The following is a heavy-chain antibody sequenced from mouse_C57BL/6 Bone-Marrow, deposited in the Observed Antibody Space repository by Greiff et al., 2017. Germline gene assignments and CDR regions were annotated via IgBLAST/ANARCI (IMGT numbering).Heavy chain of an antibody. V-gene: IGHV1-81*01. CDR2: IYPRSGNT. Sequence: QVQLQQSGAELARPGASVKLSCKASGYTFTSYGISWVKQRTGQGLEWIGEIYPRSGNTYYNEKFKGKATLTADKSSSTAYMGLRSLTSEDSAVYFCARNRYYYGSPWFAYWGQGTLVTVSA. J-gene: IGHJ3*01. CDR1: GYTFTSYG. D-gene: IGHD1-1*01. CDR3: ARNRYYYGSPWFAY.